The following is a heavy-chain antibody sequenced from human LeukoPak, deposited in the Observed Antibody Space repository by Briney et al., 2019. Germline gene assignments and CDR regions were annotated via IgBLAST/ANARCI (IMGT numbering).Heavy chain of an antibody. V-gene: IGHV3-66*01. CDR3: ARDRADGYNYGDSFDN. CDR1: GFIVSSNY. Sequence: GGSLRLSCAVSGFIVSSNYMSWVRQAAGKGLEWGSVIYGSSRTYYADSVKGRFTISRDNSKNTVYLQMDSLRAEDTAVYYCARDRADGYNYGDSFDNWGQGTLVTVSS. CDR2: IYGSSRT. D-gene: IGHD5-18*01. J-gene: IGHJ4*02.